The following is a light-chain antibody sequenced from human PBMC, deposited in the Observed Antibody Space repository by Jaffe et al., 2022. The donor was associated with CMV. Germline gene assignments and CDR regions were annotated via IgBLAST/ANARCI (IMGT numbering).Light chain of an antibody. CDR1: QGISNS. J-gene: IGKJ4*01. V-gene: IGKV1-NL1*01. Sequence: DIQMTQSPSSLSASVGDRVTITCRASQGISNSLAWYQQTPGRAPKLLLYGASRLESGVPSRFSGSGSGTDYTLTISSLQPEDFATYYCQQSYSFPFTFGGGTKVEIK. CDR3: QQSYSFPFT. CDR2: GAS.